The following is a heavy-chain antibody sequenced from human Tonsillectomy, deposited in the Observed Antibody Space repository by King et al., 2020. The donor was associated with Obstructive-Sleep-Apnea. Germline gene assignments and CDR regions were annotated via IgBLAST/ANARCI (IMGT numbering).Heavy chain of an antibody. J-gene: IGHJ6*02. V-gene: IGHV4-38-2*02. CDR2: SYHGGGT. CDR1: SHSISSDNY. D-gene: IGHD2/OR15-2a*01. CDR3: ARDSISSMEVAMDV. Sequence: VQLQESGPGLVKPSETLFLTCSVSSHSISSDNYWGWIRQPPGKGLEWIGSSYHGGGTFYNPSLKSRVTISVDTSRNQFSLKLTSVTAADTAVYYCARDSISSMEVAMDVWGQGTTVSVSS.